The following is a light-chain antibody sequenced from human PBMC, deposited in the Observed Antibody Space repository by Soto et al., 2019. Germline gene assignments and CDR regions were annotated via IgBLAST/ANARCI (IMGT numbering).Light chain of an antibody. J-gene: IGKJ1*01. CDR3: QFYGDPSKT. CDR1: QRVSSNY. Sequence: VLMQSRGTLSLSPWDRDTVCCRASQRVSSNYLAWYQQRPGQAPRLLIYGASSRATGIPDRFSGSGSGTDFTLTISRLEPEDFAVYYCQFYGDPSKTFGQGTKVDTK. CDR2: GAS. V-gene: IGKV3-20*01.